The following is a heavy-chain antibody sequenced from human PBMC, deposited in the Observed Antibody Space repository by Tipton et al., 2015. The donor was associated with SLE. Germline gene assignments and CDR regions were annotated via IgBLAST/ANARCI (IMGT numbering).Heavy chain of an antibody. CDR1: GGSISNDY. V-gene: IGHV4-59*13. CDR3: ARETTGDTYYYYGMDV. CDR2: IHYSGST. J-gene: IGHJ6*02. D-gene: IGHD7-27*01. Sequence: TLSLTCAVSGGSISNDYWSWIRQSPGEGLEWIGYIHYSGSTNYNPSLKSRVTISVDTSKNQFSLNLSSVTAADTAVYYCARETTGDTYYYYGMDVWGQGPTVPVSS.